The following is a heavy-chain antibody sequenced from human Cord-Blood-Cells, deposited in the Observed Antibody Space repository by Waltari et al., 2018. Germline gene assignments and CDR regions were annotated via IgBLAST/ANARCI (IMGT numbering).Heavy chain of an antibody. CDR2: ISSSGSTI. V-gene: IGHV3-48*03. D-gene: IGHD2-2*01. J-gene: IGHJ3*02. CDR3: AREGCSSTSCYEDAFDI. CDR1: GFTFSSYE. Sequence: EVQLVESGGGLVQPGGSLRLSCAASGFTFSSYEMNWVRQAPGKGLEWVSYISSSGSTIYYADSVKGRFTTSRDNAKNSLYLQMNSLRAEDTAVYYCAREGCSSTSCYEDAFDIWGQGTMVTVSS.